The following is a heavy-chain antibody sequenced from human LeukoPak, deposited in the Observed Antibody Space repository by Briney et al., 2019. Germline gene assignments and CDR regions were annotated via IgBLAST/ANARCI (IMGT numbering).Heavy chain of an antibody. CDR1: GFTFSSYS. CDR3: ATELPEFDP. V-gene: IGHV3-21*01. Sequence: GGSLRLSCSASGFTFSSYSMNWVRQAPGKGLEWVSSISSSSSYIYYADSVKGRFTISRDNAKNSLYLQMNSLRAEDTAVYYCATELPEFDPWGQGTLVTVSS. CDR2: ISSSSSYI. J-gene: IGHJ5*02. D-gene: IGHD1-26*01.